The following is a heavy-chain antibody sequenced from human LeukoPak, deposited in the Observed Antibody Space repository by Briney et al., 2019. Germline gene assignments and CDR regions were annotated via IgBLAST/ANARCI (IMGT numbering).Heavy chain of an antibody. CDR1: GFTFRSFS. J-gene: IGHJ4*02. D-gene: IGHD4-17*01. CDR3: ARAIGSYGDSAY. CDR2: ITSTSGST. Sequence: GGSLRLSCAASGFTFRSFSMNWVRQAPGKGLEWISYITSTSGSTYYADSVKGRFTISRDNAKNSLYLQMDSLRDKDTAVYYCARAIGSYGDSAYWGQGTLVTVSS. V-gene: IGHV3-48*02.